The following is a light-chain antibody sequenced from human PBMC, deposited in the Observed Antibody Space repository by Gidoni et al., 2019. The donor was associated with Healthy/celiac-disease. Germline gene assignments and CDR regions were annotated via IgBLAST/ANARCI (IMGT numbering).Light chain of an antibody. CDR2: AAS. J-gene: IGKJ1*01. Sequence: DIQMPPPPSSLSASVGDRVTITCRASQSISSYLNWYQQKPGKAPKLLIYAASSLQSGVPSRFSGSGSGTDFTLTISSLQPEDFATYYCQQSYSTLRTFGQGTKVEIK. CDR1: QSISSY. V-gene: IGKV1-39*01. CDR3: QQSYSTLRT.